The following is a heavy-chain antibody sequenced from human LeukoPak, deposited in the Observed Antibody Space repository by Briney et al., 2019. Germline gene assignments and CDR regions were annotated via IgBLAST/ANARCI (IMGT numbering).Heavy chain of an antibody. CDR2: INTKTGVT. J-gene: IGHJ4*02. Sequence: ASVRVSCKASGYTFIAYSMHWVRQAPGQGPEWMGWINTKTGVTLYALKFQGRVTMTRDMSISTVYMELSSLTSDDTAVYYCARDDYGSGNYYKFWGQGTLVTVSS. D-gene: IGHD3-10*01. CDR1: GYTFIAYS. V-gene: IGHV1-2*02. CDR3: ARDDYGSGNYYKF.